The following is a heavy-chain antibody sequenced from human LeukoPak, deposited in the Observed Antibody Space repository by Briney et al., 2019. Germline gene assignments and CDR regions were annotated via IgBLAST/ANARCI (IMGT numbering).Heavy chain of an antibody. CDR2: ISAYNGNT. Sequence: ASVKVSCKASGYTFTSYGTSWVRQAPGQGLEWMGCISAYNGNTNYAQKLQGRVTMTTDTSTSTAYMELRSLRSDDTAVYYCARDLYDILTGPINWFDPWGQGTLVTVSS. V-gene: IGHV1-18*01. CDR3: ARDLYDILTGPINWFDP. J-gene: IGHJ5*02. CDR1: GYTFTSYG. D-gene: IGHD3-9*01.